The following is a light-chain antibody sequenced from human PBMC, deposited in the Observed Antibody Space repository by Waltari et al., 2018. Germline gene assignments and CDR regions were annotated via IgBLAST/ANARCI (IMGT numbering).Light chain of an antibody. CDR3: CSYAGSYTLV. CDR2: DVV. Sequence: QSALTQPRSVSGSPGQSVTISCTGTSSDVGGDHYVSWDQQHPGKAPKLLIYDVVNRPAGAPARFSGSKSGNTAALTVSGLQAEDEADYYCCSYAGSYTLVFGGGTKLTVL. J-gene: IGLJ2*01. CDR1: SSDVGGDHY. V-gene: IGLV2-11*01.